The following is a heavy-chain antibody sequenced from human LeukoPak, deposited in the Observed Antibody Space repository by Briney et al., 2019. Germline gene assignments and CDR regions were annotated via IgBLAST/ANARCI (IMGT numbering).Heavy chain of an antibody. CDR3: AKDRGSSWLPTWYFDL. CDR2: ISGSGGST. D-gene: IGHD6-13*01. CDR1: GFTFSSYA. J-gene: IGHJ2*01. Sequence: GGSLRLSCAASGFTFSSYAMSWVRQAPGKGLEWVSAISGSGGSTYYADSVKGRFTISRDNSKNTLYLQMNSLRAEDTAVYYCAKDRGSSWLPTWYFDLWGRGTLVTVSS. V-gene: IGHV3-23*01.